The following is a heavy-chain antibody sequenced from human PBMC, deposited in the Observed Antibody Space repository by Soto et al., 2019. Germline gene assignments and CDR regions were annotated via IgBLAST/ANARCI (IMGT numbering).Heavy chain of an antibody. Sequence: PGGSLRLSCAASGFTFSSYAMSWVRQAPGKGLEWVSAISGSGGSTYYADSVKGRFTISRDNSKNTLYLQMNSLRAEDTAVYYCAKVGTVYYYDSSGYLDVWGQGTTVTVSS. V-gene: IGHV3-23*01. CDR3: AKVGTVYYYDSSGYLDV. CDR1: GFTFSSYA. CDR2: ISGSGGST. D-gene: IGHD3-22*01. J-gene: IGHJ6*02.